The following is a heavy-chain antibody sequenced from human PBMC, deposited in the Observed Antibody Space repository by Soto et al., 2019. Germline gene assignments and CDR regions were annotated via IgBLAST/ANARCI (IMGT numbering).Heavy chain of an antibody. CDR3: ARDHSSSSFRSNGMDV. CDR1: GFTFSSYS. D-gene: IGHD6-6*01. CDR2: ISSSSSYI. V-gene: IGHV3-21*01. Sequence: GGSLRLSCAASGFTFSSYSMNWVRQAPGKGLEWVSSISSSSSYIYYADSVKGRFTISRDNAKNSLYLQMNSLRAEDTAVYYCARDHSSSSFRSNGMDVWDQGTTVTVSS. J-gene: IGHJ6*02.